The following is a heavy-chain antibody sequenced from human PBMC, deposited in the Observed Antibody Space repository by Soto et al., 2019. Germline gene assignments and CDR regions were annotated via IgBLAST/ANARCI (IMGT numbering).Heavy chain of an antibody. V-gene: IGHV4-34*01. CDR2: INHSGST. CDR3: ARGAQLWSYGMDV. Sequence: QVQLQQWGAGLLKPSETLSLTCAVYGGSFSGYYWSWIRQPPGKGLEWIGEINHSGSTNYNPSLKSRVTISVDTSKNQFSMKLSSVTAADTAVYYCARGAQLWSYGMDVWGQGTTVTGSS. D-gene: IGHD5-18*01. CDR1: GGSFSGYY. J-gene: IGHJ6*02.